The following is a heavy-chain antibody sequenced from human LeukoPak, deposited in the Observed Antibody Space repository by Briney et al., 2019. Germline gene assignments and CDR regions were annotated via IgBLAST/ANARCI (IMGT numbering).Heavy chain of an antibody. J-gene: IGHJ4*02. CDR2: ISSSSSYI. CDR1: GFTFSSYS. CDR3: ARDSQIWGAVAGTFNY. V-gene: IGHV3-21*01. D-gene: IGHD6-19*01. Sequence: GGSLRLSCAASGFTFSSYSMNWVRQAPGKGLEWVSSISSSSSYIYYADSVKGRFTISRDNAKNSLYLQMNSLRAEDTAVYYCARDSQIWGAVAGTFNYWGQGTLVTVSS.